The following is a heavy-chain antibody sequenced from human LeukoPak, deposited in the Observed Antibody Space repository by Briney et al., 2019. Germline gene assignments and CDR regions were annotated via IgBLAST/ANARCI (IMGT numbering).Heavy chain of an antibody. CDR2: IRTKTDGETT. CDR3: GDRGTSLATPS. CDR1: GFTFSKSW. Sequence: PGGSLRLSCAASGFTFSKSWMDWVRQAPGKGLEWVGLIRTKTDGETTDYAAPVRGRFSISRDDSTSTLYLQMNSLQSEDTAVYHCGDRGTSLATPSWGQGTLVTVSS. J-gene: IGHJ5*02. D-gene: IGHD3-22*01. V-gene: IGHV3-15*01.